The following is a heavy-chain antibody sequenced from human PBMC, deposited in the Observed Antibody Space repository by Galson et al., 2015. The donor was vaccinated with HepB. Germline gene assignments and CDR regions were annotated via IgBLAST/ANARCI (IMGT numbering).Heavy chain of an antibody. CDR1: GGSISSYY. J-gene: IGHJ4*02. D-gene: IGHD1-26*01. CDR3: ARRGRQSSGTPYYFDY. V-gene: IGHV4-59*08. CDR2: IHYSGST. Sequence: LSLTCTVSGGSISSYYWSWIRQPPGKGLEWIGYIHYSGSTNYNPSLKSRVTISVDTSKNQFSLKLSSVTAADTAVYYCARRGRQSSGTPYYFDYWGQGTPVTVSS.